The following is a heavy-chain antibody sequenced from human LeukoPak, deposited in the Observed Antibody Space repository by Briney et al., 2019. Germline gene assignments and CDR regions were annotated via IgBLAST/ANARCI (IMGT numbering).Heavy chain of an antibody. CDR3: AKEREFGGVIVQDN. J-gene: IGHJ4*02. CDR1: GFTFSAYA. CDR2: ISGSGTST. D-gene: IGHD3-16*02. V-gene: IGHV3-23*01. Sequence: PGGSLRLPCAASGFTFSAYAMTWVRQAPGKGLEWVSAISGSGTSTYYADSGNGRFTISRDHSKNKLYLQMIRLRAEETAVYYCAKEREFGGVIVQDNWGQGTLVTVSS.